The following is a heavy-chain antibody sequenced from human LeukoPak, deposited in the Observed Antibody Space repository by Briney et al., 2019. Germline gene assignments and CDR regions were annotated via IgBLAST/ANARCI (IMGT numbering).Heavy chain of an antibody. CDR2: VYWNDDK. D-gene: IGHD5-18*01. Sequence: ESGPTLVKPTQTLTLTCTFSGFSLSTSGVGVGWTRQPPGKALEWLVLVYWNDDKRYSPSLMTRLTITKDTSNNQVILTMTNMGPADTATYYCANTHYGYYPDYWGQGTLVTVSS. CDR1: GFSLSTSGVG. J-gene: IGHJ4*02. CDR3: ANTHYGYYPDY. V-gene: IGHV2-5*01.